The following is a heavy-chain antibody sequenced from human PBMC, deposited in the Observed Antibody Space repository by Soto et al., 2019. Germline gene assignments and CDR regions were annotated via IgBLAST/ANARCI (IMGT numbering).Heavy chain of an antibody. CDR1: GYSFTSFW. CDR3: AIFSPLPCYPSRYYYYGMDV. V-gene: IGHV5-10-1*01. Sequence: PGESLKISCKGSGYSFTSFWISWVRQMPGKGLEWMGRIDPSDSYTNYSPSFQGHVSISADKSISTAYLQWSSLKASDTAMYYCAIFSPLPCYPSRYYYYGMDVWGQGTTVTVSS. D-gene: IGHD3-3*02. CDR2: IDPSDSYT. J-gene: IGHJ6*02.